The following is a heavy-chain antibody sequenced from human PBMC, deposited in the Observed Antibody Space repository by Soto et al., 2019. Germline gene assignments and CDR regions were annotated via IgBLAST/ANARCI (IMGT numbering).Heavy chain of an antibody. CDR3: ARAIGPGYDSRGYYFRSYYFDY. CDR2: IYYSGST. Sequence: KPSETLSLTCTVSGGSISSGGYYWSWIRQHPGKGLEWIGYIYYSGSTYYNPSLKSRVTISVDTSKNQFSLKLSSVTAADTAVYYCARAIGPGYDSRGYYFRSYYFDYWGQGTLVTVSS. D-gene: IGHD3-22*01. V-gene: IGHV4-31*03. J-gene: IGHJ4*02. CDR1: GGSISSGGYY.